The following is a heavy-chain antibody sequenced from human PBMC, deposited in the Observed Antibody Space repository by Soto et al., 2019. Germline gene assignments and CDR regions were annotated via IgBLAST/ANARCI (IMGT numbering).Heavy chain of an antibody. Sequence: EVQLVESGGGLVQPGGSLRLSCAASEFSVSSNYMTWVRQAPGKELEWVSVIYSGGSTYYADSVKGRFTISRHNSKNTLYLQMNSLRAEDTAVYYCATAGPYSSGYYGMDVWGQGTTVTVSS. J-gene: IGHJ6*02. CDR2: IYSGGST. V-gene: IGHV3-53*04. CDR3: ATAGPYSSGYYGMDV. CDR1: EFSVSSNY. D-gene: IGHD6-25*01.